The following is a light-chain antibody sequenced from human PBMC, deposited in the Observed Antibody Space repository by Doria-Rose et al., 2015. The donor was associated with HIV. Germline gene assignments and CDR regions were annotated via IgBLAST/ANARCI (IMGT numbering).Light chain of an antibody. V-gene: IGKV4-1*01. J-gene: IGKJ3*01. CDR1: QSLLYTSKNY. CDR2: CAS. Sequence: DIRVTQSPESLGMSLGERATLNCKSNQSLLYTSKNYLAWYQQKPGQPPKLMIYCASTRQSGFHARFSGSGSGTDFTLTISSLEAEDVAVYYCQRYYDTPSFGPGTTVDIK. CDR3: QRYYDTPS.